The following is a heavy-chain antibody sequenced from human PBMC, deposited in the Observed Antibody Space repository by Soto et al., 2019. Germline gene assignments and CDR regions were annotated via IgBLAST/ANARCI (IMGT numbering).Heavy chain of an antibody. V-gene: IGHV5-51*01. CDR3: ARYTMVRGAITHYYGMDV. D-gene: IGHD3-10*01. Sequence: GESLKISCKGSGYSFTSYWIGWVRQMPGKGLEWMGIIYPGDSDTRYSPSFQGQVTISADKSISTAYLQWSSLKASDTAMYYCARYTMVRGAITHYYGMDVWGQGTTVTVSS. J-gene: IGHJ6*02. CDR1: GYSFTSYW. CDR2: IYPGDSDT.